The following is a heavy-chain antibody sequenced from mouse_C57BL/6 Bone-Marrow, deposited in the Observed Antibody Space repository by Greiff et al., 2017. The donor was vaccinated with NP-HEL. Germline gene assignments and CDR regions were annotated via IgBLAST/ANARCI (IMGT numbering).Heavy chain of an antibody. Sequence: VQLQQSGAELVRPGASVKLSCTASGFNFTDDYMHWVKQRPEQGLEWIGWIDPENGDTEYASKFQGKATITADTSSNTAYLQLSSLTSEDTAVYYCTRKGVYDYYAMDYWGRGTSVTVTS. CDR2: IDPENGDT. D-gene: IGHD2-3*01. J-gene: IGHJ4*01. CDR3: TRKGVYDYYAMDY. V-gene: IGHV14-4*01. CDR1: GFNFTDDY.